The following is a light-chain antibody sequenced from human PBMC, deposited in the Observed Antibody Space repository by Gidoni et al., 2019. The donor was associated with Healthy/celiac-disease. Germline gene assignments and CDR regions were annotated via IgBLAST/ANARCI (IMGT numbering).Light chain of an antibody. J-gene: IGKJ5*01. CDR2: GAS. CDR3: QQYGSSPLT. CDR1: QSVSSSY. V-gene: IGKV3-20*01. Sequence: EIVLTQSPGTLSLSPGERATLSCRGSQSVSSSYLAWYQQKPGQAPRLLIYGASSRATGIPDRFSGSGSGTDFTLTISRLEPEDFAVYYCQQYGSSPLTFGQXTRLEIK.